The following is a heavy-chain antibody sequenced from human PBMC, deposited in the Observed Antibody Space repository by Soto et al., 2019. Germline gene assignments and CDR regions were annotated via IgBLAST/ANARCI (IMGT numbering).Heavy chain of an antibody. D-gene: IGHD6-13*01. J-gene: IGHJ4*02. CDR2: IIPILGIA. Sequence: ASVKVSCKASGGTFSSYTISWVRQAPGQGLEWMGRIIPILGIANYAQKFQGRVTITADKSTSTAYMELSSLRSEDTAVYYCAGRIAAADSGSEPARGGSFDYWGQGTLVTVSS. CDR3: AGRIAAADSGSEPARGGSFDY. CDR1: GGTFSSYT. V-gene: IGHV1-69*02.